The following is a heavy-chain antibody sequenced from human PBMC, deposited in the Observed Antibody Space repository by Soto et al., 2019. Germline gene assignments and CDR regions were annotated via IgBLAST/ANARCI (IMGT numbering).Heavy chain of an antibody. CDR2: INPIGGST. V-gene: IGHV1-46*01. CDR3: ARGEQQLVPPYFDY. D-gene: IGHD6-13*01. CDR1: SYTFTSYY. Sequence: GASVQVSCNASSYTFTSYYMHWVRQAPGQELAWMGIINPIGGSTSYAQKSQGRVTMTRDTSTSTVYMELSSLRSEDTAVYYCARGEQQLVPPYFDYWGKGTLVTVSS. J-gene: IGHJ4*02.